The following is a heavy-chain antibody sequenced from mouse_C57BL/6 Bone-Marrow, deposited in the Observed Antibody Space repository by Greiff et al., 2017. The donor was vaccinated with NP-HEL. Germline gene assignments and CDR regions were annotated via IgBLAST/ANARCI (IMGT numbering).Heavy chain of an antibody. CDR3: ARSDYGSSYGAWFAY. Sequence: QVQLKQPGAELVKPGASVKLSCKASGYTFTSYWMHWVKQRPGQGLEWIGMIHPNSGSTNYNEKFKSKATLTVDKSSSTAYMQLSSLTSEDSAVYYCARSDYGSSYGAWFAYWGQGTLVTVSA. J-gene: IGHJ3*01. CDR1: GYTFTSYW. D-gene: IGHD1-1*01. V-gene: IGHV1-64*01. CDR2: IHPNSGST.